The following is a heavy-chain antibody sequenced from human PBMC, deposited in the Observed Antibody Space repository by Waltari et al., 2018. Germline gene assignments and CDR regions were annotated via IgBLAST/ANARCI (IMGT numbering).Heavy chain of an antibody. J-gene: IGHJ4*02. CDR3: ARDPPGFGGLFPGTFDY. CDR2: IIPIFGTA. Sequence: QVQLVQSGAEVKKPGSSVKVSCKASGGTFSSYAISWVRQAPGQGLEWMGGIIPIFGTANDAQKFQGRVTITADESTSTAYMELSSLRSEDTAVYYCARDPPGFGGLFPGTFDYWGQGTLVTVSS. CDR1: GGTFSSYA. D-gene: IGHD3-10*01. V-gene: IGHV1-69*12.